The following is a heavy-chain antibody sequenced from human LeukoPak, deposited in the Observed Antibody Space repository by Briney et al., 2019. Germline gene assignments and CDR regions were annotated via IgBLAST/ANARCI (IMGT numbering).Heavy chain of an antibody. CDR1: GFSLSSYV. V-gene: IGHV3-13*01. D-gene: IGHD6-13*01. J-gene: IGHJ6*02. CDR2: VGTNDDT. CDR3: TREWRGIASHYDGMDV. Sequence: GGSRRLACVASGFSLSSYVMYWVRQAAGRGLEWVSAVGTNDDTLYLNSVRGRFIISRDNAKNSLFLQMSFLRLEDTAVYYCTREWRGIASHYDGMDVWGQGTTVTVSS.